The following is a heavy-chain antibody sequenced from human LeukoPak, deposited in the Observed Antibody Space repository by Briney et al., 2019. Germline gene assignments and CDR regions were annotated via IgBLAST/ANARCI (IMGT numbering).Heavy chain of an antibody. V-gene: IGHV3-53*01. D-gene: IGHD1-26*01. CDR1: GFTFSSYW. Sequence: PGGSLRLSCAASGFTFSSYWMHWVRQAPGKGLEWASVIYSGGSTYYADSVKGRFTIPRDNSKNTLYLQMNSLRAEDTAVYYCARVGGSYWDYYYYYMGVWGKGTTVTISS. CDR3: ARVGGSYWDYYYYYMGV. J-gene: IGHJ6*03. CDR2: IYSGGST.